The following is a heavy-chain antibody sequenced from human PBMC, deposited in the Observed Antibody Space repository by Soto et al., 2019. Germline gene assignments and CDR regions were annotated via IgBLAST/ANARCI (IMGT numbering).Heavy chain of an antibody. CDR3: ARANWYSEY. D-gene: IGHD7-27*01. J-gene: IGHJ4*02. CDR2: VYYTGST. V-gene: IGHV4-59*11. Sequence: QVHLQESGPGLVKPSETLSLTCSVSGGSINNHYLSCIRQPPGKGLEWIGYVYYTGSTNYTPSLKSRVTMSVDTSKNQFSLNLTSLTAADTAIYYCARANWYSEYWGQGTLVTVSS. CDR1: GGSINNHY.